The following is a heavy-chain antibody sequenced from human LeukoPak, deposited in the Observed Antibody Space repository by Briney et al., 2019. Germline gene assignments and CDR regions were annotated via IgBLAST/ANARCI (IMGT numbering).Heavy chain of an antibody. J-gene: IGHJ1*01. V-gene: IGHV1-18*01. CDR3: ARGRIAAAGTGYFQH. Sequence: ASVKVSCKASGYTFTNYAITWVRQAPGQGLEWMGWISAYNGNTNYAQNLQGRVTMTTDTSTSTAYMELSSLRSEDTAVYYCARGRIAAAGTGYFQHWGQGTLVTVSS. CDR1: GYTFTNYA. CDR2: ISAYNGNT. D-gene: IGHD6-13*01.